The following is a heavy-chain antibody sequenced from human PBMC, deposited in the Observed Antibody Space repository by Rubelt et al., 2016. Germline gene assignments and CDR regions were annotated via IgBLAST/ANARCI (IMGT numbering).Heavy chain of an antibody. J-gene: IGHJ4*02. CDR3: ATAVPSTAMVRVGDDFDY. V-gene: IGHV1-24*01. D-gene: IGHD5-18*01. Sequence: GLEWMGGFDPEDGETIYAQKFQGRVTMTEDTSTDTAYMELSSLRSEDTAVYYCATAVPSTAMVRVGDDFDYWGQGTLVTVSS. CDR2: FDPEDGET.